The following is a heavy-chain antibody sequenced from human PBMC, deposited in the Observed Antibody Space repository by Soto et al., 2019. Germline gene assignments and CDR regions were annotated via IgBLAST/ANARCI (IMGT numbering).Heavy chain of an antibody. CDR3: ARGVPRFAYYYYYGMDV. J-gene: IGHJ6*02. CDR2: INHSGST. Sequence: QVQLQQWGAGLLKPSETLSLTCAVYGGSFSGYYWSWIRQPPGKGLEWIGEINHSGSTNYNPSLKSRVTISVDTSKNQFSLKLSSVTAADTAVYYCARGVPRFAYYYYYGMDVWGQGTTVTVSS. CDR1: GGSFSGYY. V-gene: IGHV4-34*01. D-gene: IGHD2-2*01.